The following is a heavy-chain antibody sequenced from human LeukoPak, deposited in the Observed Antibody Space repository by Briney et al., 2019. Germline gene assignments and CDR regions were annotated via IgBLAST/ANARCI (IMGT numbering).Heavy chain of an antibody. J-gene: IGHJ3*02. V-gene: IGHV1-18*01. CDR1: GYTFTSYG. CDR2: ISAYNGNT. CDR3: ASTITMIVASLRAFDI. D-gene: IGHD3-22*01. Sequence: ASVKVSCKASGYTFTSYGISWVRQAPGQGLEWMGWISAYNGNTNYAQKLQGRVTMTTDTSTSTAYMELRSLRSDDTAVYYCASTITMIVASLRAFDIWGQGTMVTVSS.